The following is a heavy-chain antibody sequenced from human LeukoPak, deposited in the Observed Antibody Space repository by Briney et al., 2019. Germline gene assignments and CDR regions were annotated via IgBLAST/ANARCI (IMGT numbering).Heavy chain of an antibody. CDR2: IYTSGST. Sequence: SETLSLTCTVSGGSISSRNYYWGWIRQPPGKGLEWIGRIYTSGSTNYNPSLKSRVTISVDRSKNQFSLKLSSVTAADTAVYYCAREDTTLGWFDPWGQGTLVTVSS. CDR1: GGSISSRNYY. J-gene: IGHJ5*02. V-gene: IGHV4-61*02. CDR3: AREDTTLGWFDP. D-gene: IGHD5-18*01.